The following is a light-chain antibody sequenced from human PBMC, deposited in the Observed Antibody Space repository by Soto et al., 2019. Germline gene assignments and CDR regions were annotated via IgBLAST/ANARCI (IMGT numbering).Light chain of an antibody. CDR1: SSDIGGYNY. CDR2: EAS. CDR3: SSYTGSSTLYV. Sequence: QSVLTQPASVSGSPGQSITISCTVTSSDIGGYNYVSWYQQHPGKVPKLMIFEASNRPSGVSYRFSGSKSGNTASLTISGLQAEDEADYYCSSYTGSSTLYVFGTGTKVTVL. J-gene: IGLJ1*01. V-gene: IGLV2-14*01.